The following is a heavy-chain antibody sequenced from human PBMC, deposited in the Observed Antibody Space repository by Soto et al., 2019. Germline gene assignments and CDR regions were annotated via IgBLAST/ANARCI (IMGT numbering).Heavy chain of an antibody. Sequence: VQLLESGGGLVQPGGSLRLSCAASGFTFSSYALSWVRQAPGKGLEWVSAISGSGGNTYYADSVKGRFTISRDNSKNTVYQQVNSLRAEDTAVYYWAGYSSSSVAYYYYGMDVWGQGTTVTVSS. D-gene: IGHD6-6*01. CDR1: GFTFSSYA. CDR2: ISGSGGNT. V-gene: IGHV3-23*01. J-gene: IGHJ6*02. CDR3: AGYSSSSVAYYYYGMDV.